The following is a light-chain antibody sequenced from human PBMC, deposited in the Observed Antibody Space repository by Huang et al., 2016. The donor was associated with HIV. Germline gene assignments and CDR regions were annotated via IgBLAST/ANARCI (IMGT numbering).Light chain of an antibody. CDR3: QQFAVWPPVT. CDR1: QSLSTN. J-gene: IGKJ3*01. CDR2: CSS. Sequence: VMTQSPATLSVSPGEGATLFCRASQSLSTNLAWYKQKPGQPPRLLIYCSSTRDTGVPDRFSGSASVTDCTRTGSSLQPEDFAVYYCQQFAVWPPVTFGAGTKVDMK. V-gene: IGKV3-15*01.